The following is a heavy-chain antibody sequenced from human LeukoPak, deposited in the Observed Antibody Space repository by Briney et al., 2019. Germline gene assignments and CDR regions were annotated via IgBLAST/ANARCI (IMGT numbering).Heavy chain of an antibody. V-gene: IGHV4-38-2*02. CDR2: IYHSGST. Sequence: PSETLSLTCTVSGESISGFYWNWIRQPPGKGLEWIGSIYHSGSTYYNPSLKSRVTISVDTSKNQFSLKLSSVTAADTAVYYCAREGYGDYTLLWGQGTMVTVSS. CDR3: AREGYGDYTLL. D-gene: IGHD4-17*01. CDR1: GESISGFY. J-gene: IGHJ3*01.